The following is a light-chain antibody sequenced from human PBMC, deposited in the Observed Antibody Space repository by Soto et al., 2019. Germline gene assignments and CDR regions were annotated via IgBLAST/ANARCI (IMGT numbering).Light chain of an antibody. Sequence: QSALTQPRSVSGSPGQSVSVSCTGTSSDVGKYNFVSWYQQHPGKAPKLIIYDVSERPSGVPDRFSGSKSGNTASLTISGLQSDDEADYYCCSYAGSHTFVFGTGTKLTVL. CDR2: DVS. V-gene: IGLV2-11*01. J-gene: IGLJ1*01. CDR3: CSYAGSHTFV. CDR1: SSDVGKYNF.